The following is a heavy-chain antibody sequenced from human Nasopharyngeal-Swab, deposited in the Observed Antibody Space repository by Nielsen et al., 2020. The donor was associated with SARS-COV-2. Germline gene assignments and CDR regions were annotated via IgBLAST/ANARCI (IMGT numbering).Heavy chain of an antibody. CDR2: INPSGGST. V-gene: IGHV1-46*01. J-gene: IGHJ4*02. D-gene: IGHD1-26*01. Sequence: ASVKVSCKASGYTFTSYYMHWVRQAPGQGLEWMGIINPSGGSTSYAQKFQGRVTMTRDTSTSTVYMELSNLRSEDTAVYYCARVDHGIVGAAGFDYWGQGTLVTVSS. CDR3: ARVDHGIVGAAGFDY. CDR1: GYTFTSYY.